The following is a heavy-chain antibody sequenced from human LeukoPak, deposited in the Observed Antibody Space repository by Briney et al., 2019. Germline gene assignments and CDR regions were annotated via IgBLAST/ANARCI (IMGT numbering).Heavy chain of an antibody. V-gene: IGHV1-69*06. D-gene: IGHD2-2*01. CDR3: ASGRTDIVVVPATLRNYYFDY. CDR1: GGTFSSYD. J-gene: IGHJ4*02. CDR2: IMPIFGTA. Sequence: LVKVSCKASGGTFSSYDISWVRQAPGQGLEWMGGIMPIFGTANYAQKFQGRVTITADKSTSTAYMELSSLRSEDTAVYYCASGRTDIVVVPATLRNYYFDYWGQGTLVTVSS.